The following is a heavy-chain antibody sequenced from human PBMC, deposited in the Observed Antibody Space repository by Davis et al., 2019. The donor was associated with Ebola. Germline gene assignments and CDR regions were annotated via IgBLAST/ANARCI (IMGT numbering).Heavy chain of an antibody. V-gene: IGHV3-30-3*01. Sequence: GESLKISCAASGFTFSSYAMHWVRQAPGKGLEWVAVISYDGSNKYYADSVKGRFTISRDNAKNSLYLQMNSLRAEDTAVYYCARDPLMGFDYWGQGTLVTVSS. CDR3: ARDPLMGFDY. J-gene: IGHJ4*02. CDR1: GFTFSSYA. D-gene: IGHD2-8*01. CDR2: ISYDGSNK.